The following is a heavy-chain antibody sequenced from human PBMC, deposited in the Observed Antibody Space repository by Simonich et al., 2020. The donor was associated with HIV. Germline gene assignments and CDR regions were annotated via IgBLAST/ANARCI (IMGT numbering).Heavy chain of an antibody. CDR2: INHSGST. J-gene: IGHJ4*02. Sequence: QVQLQQWGAGLLKPSETLSLTCAVYCGSFSGYYLSWIRQPPGRGLGWIGEINHSGSTNYNPSLKSRVTISVDTSKNQFSLKLSSVTAADTAVYYCARGFYQRLYYFDYWGQGTLVTVSS. CDR3: ARGFYQRLYYFDY. CDR1: CGSFSGYY. V-gene: IGHV4-34*01. D-gene: IGHD2-2*01.